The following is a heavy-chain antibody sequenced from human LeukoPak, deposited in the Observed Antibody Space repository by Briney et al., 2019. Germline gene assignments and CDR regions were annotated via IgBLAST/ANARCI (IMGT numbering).Heavy chain of an antibody. Sequence: GGSLRLSCAASGFTFSGYAMSWVRQAPGKGLEWVSAISGSGGSTYYADSVKGRFTISRDNSKNTLYLQMNSLRAEDTAVYYCARAHSVAADFDYWGQGTLVTVSS. CDR2: ISGSGGST. CDR3: ARAHSVAADFDY. D-gene: IGHD2-15*01. CDR1: GFTFSGYA. J-gene: IGHJ4*02. V-gene: IGHV3-23*01.